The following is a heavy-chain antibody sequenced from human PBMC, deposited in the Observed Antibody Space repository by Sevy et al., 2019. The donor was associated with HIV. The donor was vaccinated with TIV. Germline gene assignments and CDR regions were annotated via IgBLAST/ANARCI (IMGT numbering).Heavy chain of an antibody. CDR2: IKPNSDGGTT. V-gene: IGHV3-15*05. CDR3: APGPRLFLA. J-gene: IGHJ5*02. Sequence: GGSLRLSCAASGFTFTSAWMNWVRQAPGKGLDWVGHIKPNSDGGTTDYAAPLKGRLSISRDDAKNAIYLQMNSLKIDDTAVYYCAPGPRLFLAWGQGTLVTVSS. CDR1: GFTFTSAW.